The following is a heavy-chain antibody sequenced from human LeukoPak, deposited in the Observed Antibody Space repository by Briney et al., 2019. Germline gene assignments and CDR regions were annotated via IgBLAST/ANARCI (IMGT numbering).Heavy chain of an antibody. V-gene: IGHV4-61*05. Sequence: SETLSLTCTVSGGSISSSSYYWGWIRQPPGKGLEWIGYMYHNGNTNYNPSLSGNNNYNPSLKSRVTISIDTSKNQFSLKLSSVTAADTAVYYCARAGRVSLLRGASNWFDPWGQGTLVTVSS. CDR3: ARAGRVSLLRGASNWFDP. D-gene: IGHD3-10*01. CDR2: MYHNGNTNYNPSLSGNN. CDR1: GGSISSSSYY. J-gene: IGHJ5*02.